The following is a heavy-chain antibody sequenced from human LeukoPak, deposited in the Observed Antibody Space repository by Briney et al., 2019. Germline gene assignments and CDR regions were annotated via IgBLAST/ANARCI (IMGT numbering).Heavy chain of an antibody. CDR3: AREPFFDAFDI. Sequence: SETLSLTCTDSGGSISSGGYYWSWIRQHPGKGLEWIGYIYYSGSTYYNPSLKSRVTISVDTSKNQFSLKLSSVTAADTAVYYCAREPFFDAFDIWGQGTMVTVSS. CDR1: GGSISSGGYY. J-gene: IGHJ3*02. CDR2: IYYSGST. V-gene: IGHV4-31*03. D-gene: IGHD3-16*01.